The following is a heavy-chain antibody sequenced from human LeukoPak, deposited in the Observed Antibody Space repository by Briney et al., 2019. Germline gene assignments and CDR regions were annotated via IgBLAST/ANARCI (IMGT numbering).Heavy chain of an antibody. V-gene: IGHV3-21*04. CDR1: GFTFSSYG. CDR3: AKTPYDYIWGSYVDY. CDR2: ISSSSSYI. Sequence: GRSLRLSCAASGFTFSSYGMHWVRQAPGKGLEWVSSISSSSSYIYYADSVKGRFTISRDNAKNSLYLQMNSLRAEDTAVYYCAKTPYDYIWGSYVDYWGQGTLVTVSS. D-gene: IGHD3-16*01. J-gene: IGHJ4*02.